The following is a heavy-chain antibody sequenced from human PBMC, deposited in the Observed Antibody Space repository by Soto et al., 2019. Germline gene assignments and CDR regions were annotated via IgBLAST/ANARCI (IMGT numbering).Heavy chain of an antibody. CDR1: GFTFSSYS. J-gene: IGHJ5*02. CDR3: ARDRSYSSGRQESMHINWFDP. D-gene: IGHD6-19*01. Sequence: EVQLVESGGGLVKPGGYLRLSCAASGFTFSSYSMNWVRQAPGKGLEWVSSISSSSSYIYYADSVKGRFTISRDNPKNYLYLQMNSLRAEDTAVYYCARDRSYSSGRQESMHINWFDPWGQGTLVTVSS. V-gene: IGHV3-21*01. CDR2: ISSSSSYI.